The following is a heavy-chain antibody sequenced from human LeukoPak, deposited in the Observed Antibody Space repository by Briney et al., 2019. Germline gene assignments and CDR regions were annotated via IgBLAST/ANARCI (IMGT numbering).Heavy chain of an antibody. D-gene: IGHD3-22*01. CDR2: IYSGGST. Sequence: GGSLRLSCVASGFTFSSYEMNWVRQAPGKGLEWVSVIYSGGSTYYADSVKGRFPISRDNSKNTLYLQMNSLRAEDTAVYYCARGYDNSGYYPLYYYYYYMDVWGKGTTVTISS. V-gene: IGHV3-66*01. J-gene: IGHJ6*03. CDR1: GFTFSSYE. CDR3: ARGYDNSGYYPLYYYYYYMDV.